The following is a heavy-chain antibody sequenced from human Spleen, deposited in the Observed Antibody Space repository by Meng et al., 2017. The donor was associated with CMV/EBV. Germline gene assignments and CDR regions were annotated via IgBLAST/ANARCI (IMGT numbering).Heavy chain of an antibody. CDR2: IRHDGNER. CDR1: GFTFSTYW. J-gene: IGHJ5*02. D-gene: IGHD3-16*01. V-gene: IGHV3-7*01. Sequence: GGSLRLSCAASGFTFSTYWMTWVRQAPGKGLEWVANIRHDGNERYYVDSVKGRFTISRDNAQDALYLQMNSLNADDTAVYYCARDKGAGPVPGGALGWLDPWGQGALVTVSS. CDR3: ARDKGAGPVPGGALGWLDP.